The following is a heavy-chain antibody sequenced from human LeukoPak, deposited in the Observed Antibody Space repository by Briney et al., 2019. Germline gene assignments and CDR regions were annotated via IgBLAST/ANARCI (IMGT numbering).Heavy chain of an antibody. D-gene: IGHD6-19*01. CDR2: IHTSGSI. V-gene: IGHV4-61*02. CDR3: ARSLFPGIAVAGTGYYFDY. J-gene: IGHJ4*02. CDR1: GGSFSSGSYY. Sequence: PSETLSLTCTVSGGSFSSGSYYWSWIRQPAGKGLEWIGRIHTSGSINCNPSVKSRVTISVDTYKNRFSLKLSSVTAADTAVYYCARSLFPGIAVAGTGYYFDYWGQGTLVTVSS.